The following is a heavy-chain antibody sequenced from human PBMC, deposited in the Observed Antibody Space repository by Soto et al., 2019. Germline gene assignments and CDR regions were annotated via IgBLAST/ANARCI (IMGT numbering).Heavy chain of an antibody. CDR3: ARELYDFWSGYPKGGYYGMDV. CDR1: GFTFSSYE. V-gene: IGHV3-48*03. D-gene: IGHD3-3*01. Sequence: LRLSCAASGFTFSSYEMNWVRQAPGKGLEWVSYISSSGSTIYYADSVKGRFTISRDNAKNSLYLQMNSLRAEDTAVYYCARELYDFWSGYPKGGYYGMDVWGQGTTVTVSS. CDR2: ISSSGSTI. J-gene: IGHJ6*02.